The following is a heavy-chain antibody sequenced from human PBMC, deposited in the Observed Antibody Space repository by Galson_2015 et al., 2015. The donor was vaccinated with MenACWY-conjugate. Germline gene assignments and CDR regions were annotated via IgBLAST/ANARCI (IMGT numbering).Heavy chain of an antibody. J-gene: IGHJ4*02. Sequence: SLRLSCAASGFTFSAYGMHWVRQAPGKGLEWVAFTRYDGVTKDYADSVKGRFSISRDNSKDTLYLQMNSLRVEDTAVYYCAKDLGEWYSGSPCDYWGQGAQVTVSS. V-gene: IGHV3-30*02. CDR2: TRYDGVTK. D-gene: IGHD1-26*01. CDR1: GFTFSAYG. CDR3: AKDLGEWYSGSPCDY.